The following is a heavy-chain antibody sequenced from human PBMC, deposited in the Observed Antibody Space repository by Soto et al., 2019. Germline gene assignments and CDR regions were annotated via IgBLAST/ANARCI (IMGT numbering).Heavy chain of an antibody. CDR3: ARDLGDCINGVCYVNNFDY. D-gene: IGHD2-8*01. CDR2: IYYSGST. V-gene: IGHV4-59*01. J-gene: IGHJ4*02. CDR1: GGSISSYY. Sequence: SETLSLTCTVSGGSISSYYWSWIRQPPGKGLEWIGYIYYSGSTNYNPSLKSRVTISVDTSKNQFSLKLSSVTAADTAVYYCARDLGDCINGVCYVNNFDYWGQGTLVTVSS.